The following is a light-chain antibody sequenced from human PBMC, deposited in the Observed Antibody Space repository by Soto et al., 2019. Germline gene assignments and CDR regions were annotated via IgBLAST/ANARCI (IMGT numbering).Light chain of an antibody. CDR2: EVS. CDR3: CSFAGSNVV. Sequence: QSALTQPPSASGSPGQSVTISCTGTSSDVGGYNYVSWYQQHPGKAPKLMISEVSKRPSGVPDRFSGSKSGNTASLTVSGLHAEDEAYYCCCSFAGSNVVFGGGTKLTVL. J-gene: IGLJ2*01. CDR1: SSDVGGYNY. V-gene: IGLV2-8*01.